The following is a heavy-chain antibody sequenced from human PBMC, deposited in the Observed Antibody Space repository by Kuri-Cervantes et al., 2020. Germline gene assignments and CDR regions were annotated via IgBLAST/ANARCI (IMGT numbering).Heavy chain of an antibody. V-gene: IGHV1-2*02. Sequence: ASVKVSCKASGYTFTGYYMHWVRQAPGQGLEWMGWINPNSGGTNYAQKFQGRVTMTEDTSTDTAYMELSSLRSEDTAVYYCATTPSGSGWYWFDPWGQGTLVTVSS. J-gene: IGHJ5*02. D-gene: IGHD6-19*01. CDR1: GYTFTGYY. CDR3: ATTPSGSGWYWFDP. CDR2: INPNSGGT.